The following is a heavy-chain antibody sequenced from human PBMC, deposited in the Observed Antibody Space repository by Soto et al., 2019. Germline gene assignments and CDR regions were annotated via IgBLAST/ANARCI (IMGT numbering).Heavy chain of an antibody. CDR2: IWYDGSNK. CDR3: ARGGIADYYYYGMDV. V-gene: IGHV3-33*01. D-gene: IGHD6-13*01. CDR1: GFTFSSYG. Sequence: QVQLVESGGGVVQPGRSLRLSCAASGFTFSSYGMHWVRQAPGKGLEWVAVIWYDGSNKYYADSVKGRFTISRDNSKNTLYLQMNSLRAEDTAVYYCARGGIADYYYYGMDVWGQGTTVTVSS. J-gene: IGHJ6*02.